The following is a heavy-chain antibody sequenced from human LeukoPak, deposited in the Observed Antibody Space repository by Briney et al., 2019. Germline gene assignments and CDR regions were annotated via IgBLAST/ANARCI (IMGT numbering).Heavy chain of an antibody. D-gene: IGHD3-3*02. CDR2: ISPGGGST. J-gene: IGHJ3*02. Sequence: ASVKVSSKASGNTFSSYFIHWVRPAPGQGLEWMGLISPGGGSTTYAQELQGRVTMTRDTSTSTVYMELSSLRSEDTAVYYCGRVTFYAFDIWGQGTMVSVSS. CDR1: GNTFSSYF. V-gene: IGHV1-46*01. CDR3: GRVTFYAFDI.